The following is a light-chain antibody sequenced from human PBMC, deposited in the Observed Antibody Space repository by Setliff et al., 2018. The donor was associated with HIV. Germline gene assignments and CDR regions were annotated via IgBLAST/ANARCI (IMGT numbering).Light chain of an antibody. Sequence: QSALTQPASVSGSPGQSITISCTGTSSDVGGYNYVSWYQQHPGKAPKLILYDVTNRPSGISNRFSGSKSGNTASLTISRLQAEDAADYYCCSYTIASTLDVFGTGTKVTVL. J-gene: IGLJ1*01. V-gene: IGLV2-14*03. CDR2: DVT. CDR1: SSDVGGYNY. CDR3: CSYTIASTLDV.